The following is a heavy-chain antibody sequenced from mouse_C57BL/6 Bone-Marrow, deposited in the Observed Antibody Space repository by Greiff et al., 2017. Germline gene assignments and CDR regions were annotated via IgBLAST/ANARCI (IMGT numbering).Heavy chain of an antibody. J-gene: IGHJ1*03. Sequence: EVQRVESGPVLVKPGASVKMSCKASGYTFTDYYMNWVKQSHGKSLEWIGVINPYNGGTSYNQKFKGKATLTVDKSSSTAYMELNSLTSEDSAVYYCARRGCHWYFDVWGTGTTVTVSS. CDR1: GYTFTDYY. CDR3: ARRGCHWYFDV. V-gene: IGHV1-19*01. CDR2: INPYNGGT. D-gene: IGHD3-3*01.